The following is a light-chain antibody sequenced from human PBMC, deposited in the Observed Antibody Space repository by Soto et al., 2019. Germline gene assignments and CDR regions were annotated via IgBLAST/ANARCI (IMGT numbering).Light chain of an antibody. CDR1: QSVFSS. J-gene: IGKJ1*01. Sequence: EIVMTQSPATLSVSPGERATLSCRASQSVFSSVAWYQQKPGQAPRLLVYVASTGATGIPGRFSGSGSGTEFALAINSLQSEDFAVYYCQQYQYWPPTFGQGTKVEIE. V-gene: IGKV3D-15*01. CDR3: QQYQYWPPT. CDR2: VAS.